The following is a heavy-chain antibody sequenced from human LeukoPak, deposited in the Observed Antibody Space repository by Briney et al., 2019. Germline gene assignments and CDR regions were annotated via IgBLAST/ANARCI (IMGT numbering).Heavy chain of an antibody. CDR3: AKDPDFWSGYPDY. D-gene: IGHD3-3*01. Sequence: PGGSLRLSCAASGFTFSSYSMNWIRQAPGKGLEWVAFIRYDGSNKYYADSVKGRFTISRDNSKNTLYLQMNSLRAEDTAVYYCAKDPDFWSGYPDYWGQGTLVTVSS. J-gene: IGHJ4*02. CDR1: GFTFSSYS. CDR2: IRYDGSNK. V-gene: IGHV3-30*02.